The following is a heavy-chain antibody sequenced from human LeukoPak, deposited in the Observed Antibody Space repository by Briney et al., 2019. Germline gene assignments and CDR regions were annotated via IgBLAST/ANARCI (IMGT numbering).Heavy chain of an antibody. Sequence: RGSLRLYCAASGVTVSSNYISLVRQATGKGLESAAVIYSGGSTYYANSVKGRFTISRDNSKNTLYLQMNSLRAEDTAVYYCARAPSDRIAAAGDDAFDIWGQGTMVTVSS. J-gene: IGHJ3*02. D-gene: IGHD6-13*01. CDR2: IYSGGST. CDR1: GVTVSSNY. CDR3: ARAPSDRIAAAGDDAFDI. V-gene: IGHV3-53*01.